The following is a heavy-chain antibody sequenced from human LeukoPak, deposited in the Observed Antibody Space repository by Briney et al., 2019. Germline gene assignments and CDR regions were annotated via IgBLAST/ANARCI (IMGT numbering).Heavy chain of an antibody. J-gene: IGHJ6*03. Sequence: GGSLRLSCAASGLTFSSYAVHWVRQAPGKGLEWVAVISYDGSNKYYADSVKGRFTISRDNSKNTLYLQMNSLRAEDTAVYYCARGVPAGYCSGGSCSPYYYYMDVWGKGTTVTVSS. CDR2: ISYDGSNK. D-gene: IGHD2-15*01. V-gene: IGHV3-30*04. CDR1: GLTFSSYA. CDR3: ARGVPAGYCSGGSCSPYYYYMDV.